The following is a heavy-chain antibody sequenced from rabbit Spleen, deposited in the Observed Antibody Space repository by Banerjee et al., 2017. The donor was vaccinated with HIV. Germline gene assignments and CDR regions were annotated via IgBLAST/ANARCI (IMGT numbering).Heavy chain of an antibody. CDR1: GFSFSSSYW. J-gene: IGHJ3*01. CDR3: ARSKYLYGDYSYATADL. V-gene: IGHV1S45*01. D-gene: IGHD6-1*01. CDR2: IYTVGSGST. Sequence: QEQLEESGGDLVKPEGSLTLTCTASGFSFSSSYWICWVRQAPGKGLEWIACIYTVGSGSTYYASWAKGRFTISKTSSTTVTLQMTSLTAADTATYFCARSKYLYGDYSYATADLWGQGTLVTVS.